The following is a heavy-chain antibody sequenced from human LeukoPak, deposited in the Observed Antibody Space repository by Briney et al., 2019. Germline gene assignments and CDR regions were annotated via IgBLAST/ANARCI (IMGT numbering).Heavy chain of an antibody. Sequence: GGSLRLSCAASGFTFSNYWMSWVRQAPGKGLEGVANIKQDGSEKYYVDSVKGRFTISRENAKNSLYLQMNSLRAEDTAVYNCARTAGYSSIVFDIWGQGTMVTVSS. D-gene: IGHD2-2*01. V-gene: IGHV3-7*02. CDR2: IKQDGSEK. CDR1: GFTFSNYW. J-gene: IGHJ3*02. CDR3: ARTAGYSSIVFDI.